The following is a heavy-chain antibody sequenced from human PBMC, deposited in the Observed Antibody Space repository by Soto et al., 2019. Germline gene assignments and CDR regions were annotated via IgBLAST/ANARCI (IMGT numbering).Heavy chain of an antibody. D-gene: IGHD3-10*01. J-gene: IGHJ2*01. CDR2: ISSSSSLI. CDR1: GFTFSSYS. V-gene: IGHV3-21*01. CDR3: ARDRDWYFDL. Sequence: GSLRLSCAASGFTFSSYSMNWVRQAPGKGLEWVSSISSSSSLIYQADSLKGRFTISRDNAKNSLSLQMISLRTEETAVYYCARDRDWYFDLWGRGTLVTVSS.